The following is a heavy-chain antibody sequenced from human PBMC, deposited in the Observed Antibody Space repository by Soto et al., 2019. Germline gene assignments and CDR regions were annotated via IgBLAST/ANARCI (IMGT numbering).Heavy chain of an antibody. Sequence: QVQLQQWGAGLLKPSDTLSLTCAVYGGSFSGYYWSWIRQPPGKGLEWIGEINHSGSTNYNPSLKSRVTISVDTSKNQFSLKLSSVTAADTAVYYCARGRCPDYWGQGTLVTVSS. J-gene: IGHJ4*02. V-gene: IGHV4-34*01. CDR1: GGSFSGYY. CDR3: ARGRCPDY. CDR2: INHSGST. D-gene: IGHD4-17*01.